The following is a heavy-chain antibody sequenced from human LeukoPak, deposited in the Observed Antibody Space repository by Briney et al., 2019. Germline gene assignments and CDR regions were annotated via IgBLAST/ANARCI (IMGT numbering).Heavy chain of an antibody. CDR1: GGSVSSGSYY. D-gene: IGHD3-22*01. CDR3: ARGPRPRGSSGYYPPYYYGMDV. V-gene: IGHV4-61*01. CDR2: IYYSGST. Sequence: SETLSLTCTVSGGSVSSGSYYWSWIRQPPGKGLEWIGYIYYSGSTNYNPSLKSRVTISVDTSKNQFSLELSSVTAADTAVYYCARGPRPRGSSGYYPPYYYGMDVWGQGTTVTVSS. J-gene: IGHJ6*02.